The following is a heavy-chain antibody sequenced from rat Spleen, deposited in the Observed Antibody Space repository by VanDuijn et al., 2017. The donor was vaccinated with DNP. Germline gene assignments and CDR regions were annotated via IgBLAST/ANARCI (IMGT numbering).Heavy chain of an antibody. CDR1: GFIISDYY. CDR3: ARPVPPLRVWDY. J-gene: IGHJ2*01. CDR2: ISYDGGRT. D-gene: IGHD1-4*01. V-gene: IGHV5-22*01. Sequence: EVQLVESGGGVVQPGGSLKLSCAASGFIISDYYMAWVRQGPTKGLEWVAYISYDGGRTYNGDSVKGRFTISRDNAKNTLYLQMNRLRSEDMATYYCARPVPPLRVWDYWGQGVMVTVSS.